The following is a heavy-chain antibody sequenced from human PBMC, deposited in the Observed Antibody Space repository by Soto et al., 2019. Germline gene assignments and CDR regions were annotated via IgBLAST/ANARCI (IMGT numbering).Heavy chain of an antibody. Sequence: QVQLQQSGPGLVKPSQTLSLTCAISGDSVSSNSAAWNWIRQSPSRGLEWLGRTYYRSKWYNDYAVSVKSRITINPDTPKNQFSLQLNSVTPEDTAVYYCARDRAAAGIIYYYGMDVWGQGTTVTVSS. CDR3: ARDRAAAGIIYYYGMDV. CDR1: GDSVSSNSAA. V-gene: IGHV6-1*01. D-gene: IGHD6-13*01. J-gene: IGHJ6*02. CDR2: TYYRSKWYN.